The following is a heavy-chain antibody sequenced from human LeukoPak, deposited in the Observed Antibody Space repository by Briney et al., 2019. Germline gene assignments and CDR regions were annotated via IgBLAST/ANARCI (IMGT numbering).Heavy chain of an antibody. D-gene: IGHD4-17*01. V-gene: IGHV3-23*01. CDR3: AKVSYGVLDY. CDR1: GFTFSSYA. Sequence: GGSLRLSCAASGFTFSSYAMSWVRQTPRKGLEWVSSISGSGGSTYYADAVEGRFAISRDNSKNTLSLQMNSLRAEDTAIYYCAKVSYGVLDYWGQGTLVTVSS. J-gene: IGHJ4*02. CDR2: ISGSGGST.